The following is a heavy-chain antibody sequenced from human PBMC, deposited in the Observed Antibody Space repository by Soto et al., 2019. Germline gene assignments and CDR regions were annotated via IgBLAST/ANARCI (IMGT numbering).Heavy chain of an antibody. J-gene: IGHJ4*02. V-gene: IGHV1-2*02. CDR2: INPNSGST. Sequence: ASVKVSCKASGYTFTVYYMHWVRQAPGQGLEWMGWINPNSGSTNYAQKFQGRVTMTRDTSISTAYMELSRLRSDDTAVYYCARQIVDTAMIRDYWGQGTLVTVSS. D-gene: IGHD5-18*01. CDR3: ARQIVDTAMIRDY. CDR1: GYTFTVYY.